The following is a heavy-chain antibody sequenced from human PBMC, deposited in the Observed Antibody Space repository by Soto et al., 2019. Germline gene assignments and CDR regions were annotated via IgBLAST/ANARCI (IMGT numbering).Heavy chain of an antibody. Sequence: EVQLLESGGGLVQPGGSLRLSCATSGFTFSSYAMAWVRQAPGRGLEWVSAISGSGGITYHAASVKGRFSISRDDSRNMLYLQMNSLGAEDTAVYYCARAAHYDFWSGYYCMDVWGIGTTVTVSS. CDR3: ARAAHYDFWSGYYCMDV. CDR1: GFTFSSYA. D-gene: IGHD3-3*01. V-gene: IGHV3-23*01. CDR2: ISGSGGIT. J-gene: IGHJ6*03.